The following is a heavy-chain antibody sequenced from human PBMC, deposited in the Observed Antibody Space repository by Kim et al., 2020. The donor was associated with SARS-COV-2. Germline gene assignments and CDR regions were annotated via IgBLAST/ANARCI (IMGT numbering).Heavy chain of an antibody. D-gene: IGHD3-3*01. CDR3: ARDQPGLWCGYSPLDY. CDR1: GFTFSSYE. V-gene: IGHV3-48*03. J-gene: IGHJ4*02. Sequence: GGSLRLSCAASGFTFSSYEMNWVRQAPGKGLEWVSYISSSGSTIYYADSVKGRFTISRDNAKNSLYLQMNSLRAEDTAVYYCARDQPGLWCGYSPLDYWGQGTLVTVSS. CDR2: ISSSGSTI.